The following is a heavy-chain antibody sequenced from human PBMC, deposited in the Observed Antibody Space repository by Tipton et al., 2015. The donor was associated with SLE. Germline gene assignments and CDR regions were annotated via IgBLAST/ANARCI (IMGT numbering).Heavy chain of an antibody. D-gene: IGHD6-19*01. V-gene: IGHV3-23*03. CDR2: IYSGGHP. Sequence: SLRLSCSASGFTFSDFAMSWVRQAPGKGLEWVSVIYSGGHPYYADSVRGRFTISRDDSSNSLFLQMNSLRDDDTAVYYCAKNRIGSGYYFDSWGQGTLVTVSS. CDR3: AKNRIGSGYYFDS. J-gene: IGHJ4*02. CDR1: GFTFSDFA.